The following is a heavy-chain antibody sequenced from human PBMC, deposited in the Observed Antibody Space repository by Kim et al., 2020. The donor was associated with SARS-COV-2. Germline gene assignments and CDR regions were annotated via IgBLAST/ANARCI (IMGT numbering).Heavy chain of an antibody. CDR1: GFTFSSYG. CDR2: ISYDGSNK. V-gene: IGHV3-30*18. Sequence: GGSLRLSCAASGFTFSSYGIHWVRQAPGKGLEWVAVISYDGSNKYYADSVKGRFTISRDNSKNTLYLQMNSLRAEDTSVYHCAKSEAYDYCGQGTLVTVS. J-gene: IGHJ4*02. CDR3: AKSEAYDY.